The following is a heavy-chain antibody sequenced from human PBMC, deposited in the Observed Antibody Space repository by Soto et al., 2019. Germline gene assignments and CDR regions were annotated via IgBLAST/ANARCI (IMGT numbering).Heavy chain of an antibody. V-gene: IGHV1-69*13. Sequence: SVKVSCKASGGTFSSYAISWVRQAPGQGLEWMGGIIPIFGTANYAQKFQGRVTITADESTSTAYMEPSSLRSEDTAVYYCARDPAPYYYDSSGYYGVAFDIWGQGTMVTVSS. D-gene: IGHD3-22*01. CDR2: IIPIFGTA. J-gene: IGHJ3*02. CDR3: ARDPAPYYYDSSGYYGVAFDI. CDR1: GGTFSSYA.